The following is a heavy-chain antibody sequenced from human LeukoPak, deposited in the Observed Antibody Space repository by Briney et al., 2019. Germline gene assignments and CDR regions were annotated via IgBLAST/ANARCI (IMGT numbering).Heavy chain of an antibody. D-gene: IGHD4-17*01. V-gene: IGHV4-34*01. J-gene: IGHJ4*02. CDR2: INHSGST. CDR3: TRGNTRDYANDY. CDR1: GGSFSGYY. Sequence: NPSETLSLTCAVYGGSFSGYYWSWIRQPPGKGLEWIGEINHSGSTNYNPSLKSRVTISVDTSKNQFSLKLSSVTAADTAMYYCTRGNTRDYANDYWGQGTLVTVSS.